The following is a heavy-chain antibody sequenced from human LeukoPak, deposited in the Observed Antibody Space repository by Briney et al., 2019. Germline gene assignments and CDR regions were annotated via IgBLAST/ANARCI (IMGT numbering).Heavy chain of an antibody. CDR2: IKQDGSEK. J-gene: IGHJ4*02. D-gene: IGHD2-2*01. CDR1: GFTFSSYW. V-gene: IGHV3-7*01. CDR3: ARDLGYCSSTSCYPLDY. Sequence: GRSLRLSCAASGFTFSSYWMSWVRQAPGKGLERVANIKQDGSEKYYVDSVKGRFTISRDNAKNSLYLQMNSLRAEDTAVYYCARDLGYCSSTSCYPLDYWGQGTLVTVSS.